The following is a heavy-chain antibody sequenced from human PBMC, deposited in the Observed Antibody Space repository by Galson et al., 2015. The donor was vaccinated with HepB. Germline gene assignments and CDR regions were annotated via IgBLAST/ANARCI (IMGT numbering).Heavy chain of an antibody. CDR1: GFTFDDYT. J-gene: IGHJ4*02. D-gene: IGHD1-1*01. Sequence: SLRLSCAASGFTFDDYTMHWVRQAPGKGLEWVSLISWDGGSTYYADSVKGRFTISRDNSKNSLYLQMNSLRTEDTALYYCAKDISPHNWNGRTPDYWGQGTLVTVSS. V-gene: IGHV3-43*01. CDR3: AKDISPHNWNGRTPDY. CDR2: ISWDGGST.